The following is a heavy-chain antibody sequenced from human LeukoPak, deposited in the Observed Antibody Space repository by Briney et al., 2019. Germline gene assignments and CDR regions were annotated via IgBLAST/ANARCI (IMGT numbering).Heavy chain of an antibody. V-gene: IGHV3-23*01. CDR3: AKDGIVVVPAAPPGDYGMDV. CDR2: ISGSGGST. CDR1: PFSVSSSY. J-gene: IGHJ6*02. D-gene: IGHD2-2*01. Sequence: GGSLRLSCAAYPFSVSSSYMSWVRQAPGKGLEWVSAISGSGGSTYYADSVKGRFTISRDNSKNTLYLQMNSLRAEDTAVYYCAKDGIVVVPAAPPGDYGMDVWGQGTTVTVSS.